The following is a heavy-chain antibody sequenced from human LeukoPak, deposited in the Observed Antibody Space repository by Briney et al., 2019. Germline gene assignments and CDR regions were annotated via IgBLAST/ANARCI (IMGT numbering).Heavy chain of an antibody. V-gene: IGHV3-66*02. CDR3: ARDLDCSGGSCYSY. Sequence: QPGGSLRLSCAASGFTVSSNYMSWVRQAPGKGLEWVSVIYSGGSTYYADSVKGRFTISRDNSKNTLYLQMNSLRAEDTALYYCARDLDCSGGSCYSYWGQGTLVTVSS. J-gene: IGHJ4*02. D-gene: IGHD2-15*01. CDR2: IYSGGST. CDR1: GFTVSSNY.